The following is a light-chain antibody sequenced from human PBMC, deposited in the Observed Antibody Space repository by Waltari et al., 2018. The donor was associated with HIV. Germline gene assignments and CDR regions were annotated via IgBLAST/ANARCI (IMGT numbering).Light chain of an antibody. Sequence: EIVLTQSPATLSVSPGERATLSCRASQSVNNNLAWYQQKPGQVPRLLIYGASTRATGIPARFSGSGSGTEFTLTISSLQSEDFAVYYCQQYNFWPLLTFGGGTKVEIK. CDR3: QQYNFWPLLT. J-gene: IGKJ4*01. CDR1: QSVNNN. CDR2: GAS. V-gene: IGKV3-15*01.